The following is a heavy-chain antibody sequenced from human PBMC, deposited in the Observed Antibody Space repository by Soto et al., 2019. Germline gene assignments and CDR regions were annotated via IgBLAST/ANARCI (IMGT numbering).Heavy chain of an antibody. CDR1: GYTFTGYY. Sequence: VASVKVSCKASGYTFTGYYMHWVRQAPGQGLEWMGWINPNSGGTNYAQKFQGRVTMTRDTSISTAYMELSRLRSDDTAVYYCARDPFREVLWFGEPVYYYYYGMDVWGQGTTVTVSS. CDR3: ARDPFREVLWFGEPVYYYYYGMDV. J-gene: IGHJ6*02. D-gene: IGHD3-10*01. V-gene: IGHV1-2*02. CDR2: INPNSGGT.